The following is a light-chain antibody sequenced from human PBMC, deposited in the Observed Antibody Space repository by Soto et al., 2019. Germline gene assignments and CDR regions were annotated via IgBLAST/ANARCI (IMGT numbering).Light chain of an antibody. V-gene: IGKV3-20*01. CDR2: AAS. Sequence: EIVMTQSPATLSVSPGERATLSWRASQSIITNYLAWYRQKPGQAPRLLVYAASSRATGIPDRFSGSGSGTDFTLTISRLEPEDFAVYYCHQYGTSVGTFGQGT. J-gene: IGKJ1*01. CDR1: QSIITNY. CDR3: HQYGTSVGT.